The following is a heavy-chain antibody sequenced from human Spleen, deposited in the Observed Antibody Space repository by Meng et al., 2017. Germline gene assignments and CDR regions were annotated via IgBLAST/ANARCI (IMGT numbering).Heavy chain of an antibody. CDR1: GFTFSSYA. CDR2: ISGSGGST. J-gene: IGHJ4*02. Sequence: GESLKISCAASGFTFSSYAMSWVRQAPGKGLEWVSAISGSGGSTYYADSVKGRFTISRDNSKNTLYLQMNSLRAEDTAVYYCAARRGYGYGIDYWGQGTLVTVSS. CDR3: AARRGYGYGIDY. D-gene: IGHD5-18*01. V-gene: IGHV3-23*01.